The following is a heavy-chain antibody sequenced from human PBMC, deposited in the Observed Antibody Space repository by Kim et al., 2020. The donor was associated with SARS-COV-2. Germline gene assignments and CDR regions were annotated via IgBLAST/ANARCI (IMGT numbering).Heavy chain of an antibody. Sequence: RESRVTISVDTSKNQYSLKLSSVTAADTAVYYCARRGGYSYGYPQYYFDYWGQGTLVTVSS. CDR3: ARRGGYSYGYPQYYFDY. D-gene: IGHD5-18*01. V-gene: IGHV4-39*01. J-gene: IGHJ4*02.